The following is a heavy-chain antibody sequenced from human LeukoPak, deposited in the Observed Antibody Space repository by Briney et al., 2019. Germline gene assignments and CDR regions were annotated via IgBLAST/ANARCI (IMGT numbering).Heavy chain of an antibody. Sequence: PGGSLRLSCATSGFTFSSYWMHWVRQAPGKGLEWIGEIYHSGSTNYNPSLKSRVTISVDKSKNQFSLKLSSVTAADTAVYYCARIATFDCSGGSCYYVHFDYWGQGTLVTVSS. J-gene: IGHJ4*02. CDR1: GFTFSSYW. CDR2: IYHSGST. CDR3: ARIATFDCSGGSCYYVHFDY. V-gene: IGHV4-4*02. D-gene: IGHD2-15*01.